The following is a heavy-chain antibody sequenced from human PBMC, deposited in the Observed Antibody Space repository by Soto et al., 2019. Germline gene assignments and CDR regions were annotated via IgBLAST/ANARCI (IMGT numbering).Heavy chain of an antibody. D-gene: IGHD2-2*01. Sequence: SETLSLTCAVYGGSFSGCYWSWSRQPPGKGLEWIGEINHSGSTNYNPSLKSRVTISVDTSKNQFSLKLSSVTAADTAVYYCARGRVDGMGVVTAATPYFYYYGMDVWGQGTKVP. V-gene: IGHV4-34*01. CDR3: ARGRVDGMGVVTAATPYFYYYGMDV. CDR2: INHSGST. CDR1: GGSFSGCY. J-gene: IGHJ6*02.